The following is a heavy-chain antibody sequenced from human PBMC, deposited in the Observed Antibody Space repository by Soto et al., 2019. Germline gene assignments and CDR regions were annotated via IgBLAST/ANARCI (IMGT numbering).Heavy chain of an antibody. D-gene: IGHD6-13*01. CDR2: INHSGST. Sequence: QVQLQQWGAGLLKPSETLSLTCAVYGGSFSGYYWSWIRQPPGKGLEWIGEINHSGSTNYNPSLKSRVTISVDTSKNQFSLKLSSVTAADTAVYYCARARQQLVRMRRVFYYFDYWGQGTLVTVSS. CDR1: GGSFSGYY. CDR3: ARARQQLVRMRRVFYYFDY. J-gene: IGHJ4*02. V-gene: IGHV4-34*01.